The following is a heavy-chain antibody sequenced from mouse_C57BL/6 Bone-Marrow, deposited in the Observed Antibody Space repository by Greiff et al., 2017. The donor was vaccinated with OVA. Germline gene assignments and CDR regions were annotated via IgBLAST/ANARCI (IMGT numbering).Heavy chain of an antibody. Sequence: VQLQESGAELVMPGASVKLSCKASGYTFTSYWMHWVKQRPGQGLEWIGEIDPSDSYTNYNQKFKGKSTLTVDKSSSTAYMQLSSLTSEDSAVYYCARGGTTVVAPTDWGQGTTLTVSS. V-gene: IGHV1-69*01. CDR1: GYTFTSYW. CDR3: ARGGTTVVAPTD. J-gene: IGHJ2*01. CDR2: IDPSDSYT. D-gene: IGHD1-1*01.